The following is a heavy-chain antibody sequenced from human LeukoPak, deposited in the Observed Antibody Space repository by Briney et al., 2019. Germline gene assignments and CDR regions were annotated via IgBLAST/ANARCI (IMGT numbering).Heavy chain of an antibody. D-gene: IGHD3-10*01. V-gene: IGHV1-18*01. CDR1: GYTFTSYG. CDR3: ARITMVRGVISSFQH. Sequence: VASVKVSCKASGYTFTSYGISWVRQAPGQGLEWMGWISAYNGNTNYAQKLQGRVTMTTDTSTSTAYMELRSLRSDDTAVYYCARITMVRGVISSFQHWGQGTLVTVSS. CDR2: ISAYNGNT. J-gene: IGHJ1*01.